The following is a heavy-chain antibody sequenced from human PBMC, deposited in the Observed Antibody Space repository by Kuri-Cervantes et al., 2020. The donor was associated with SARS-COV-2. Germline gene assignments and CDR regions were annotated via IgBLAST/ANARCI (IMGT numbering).Heavy chain of an antibody. V-gene: IGHV4-38-2*02. Sequence: SETLSLTCTVSGYSISSGYYWGWIRQPPGKGLERIGRIYHSESTYYNPSLKSRVTISVDTSKNQFSLKLRSVNAADTAVYDCARSVGGGSYYPVEFDYFDYWGQGTLVTVSS. J-gene: IGHJ4*02. CDR3: ARSVGGGSYYPVEFDYFDY. CDR1: GYSISSGYY. D-gene: IGHD1-26*01. CDR2: IYHSEST.